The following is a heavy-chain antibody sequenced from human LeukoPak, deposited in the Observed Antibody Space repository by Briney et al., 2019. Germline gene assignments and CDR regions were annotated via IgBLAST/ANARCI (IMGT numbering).Heavy chain of an antibody. J-gene: IGHJ4*02. D-gene: IGHD5-18*01. CDR3: ARLGYSDVSRRYLYYFYY. Sequence: PGESLKISCKGSGYSFTSYWIAWVRQLPGKGLAWMGIIYPGDSDTRYSPSFQDQVTISADKSISTAYLQWSSLKASDTAMYYCARLGYSDVSRRYLYYFYYWGQGTLVTVSS. CDR2: IYPGDSDT. V-gene: IGHV5-51*01. CDR1: GYSFTSYW.